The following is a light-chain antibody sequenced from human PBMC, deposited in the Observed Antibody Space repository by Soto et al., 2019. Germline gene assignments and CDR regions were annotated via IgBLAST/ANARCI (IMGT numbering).Light chain of an antibody. Sequence: QSVLPQPASVSGSPGQSITISCTGTSSDVGRYDFVSWYQQHPGPAPTLMIYEVIYRPSGLSNRFSGSKCANTASRIISWLPAEDEADYCGASDTSTSACVFGTGTKVTVL. J-gene: IGLJ1*01. CDR2: EVI. CDR3: ASDTSTSACV. CDR1: SSDVGRYDF. V-gene: IGLV2-14*01.